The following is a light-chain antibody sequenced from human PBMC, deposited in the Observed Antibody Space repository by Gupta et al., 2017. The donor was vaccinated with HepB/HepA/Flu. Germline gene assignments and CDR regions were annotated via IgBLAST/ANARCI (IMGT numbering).Light chain of an antibody. CDR1: QTITTY. CDR2: KAS. Sequence: DIQMTQSPSTLSASIGDRVTITCQTSQTITTYLAWYQQKPGKAPKLLIYKASSLESGVPSRFSGSGSGTEFTLTISSLQPDDVATYYCQQYSNYITFGGGTKVEI. V-gene: IGKV1-5*03. J-gene: IGKJ4*01. CDR3: QQYSNYIT.